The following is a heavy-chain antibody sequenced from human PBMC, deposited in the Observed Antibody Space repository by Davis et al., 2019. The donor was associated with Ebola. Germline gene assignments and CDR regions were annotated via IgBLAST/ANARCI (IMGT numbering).Heavy chain of an antibody. CDR2: IIPILGIA. CDR1: GGTFSSYA. CDR3: ARGKDGDYYFDY. J-gene: IGHJ4*02. D-gene: IGHD4-17*01. Sequence: SVKVSCKASGGTFSSYAISWVRQAPGQGLEWMGRIIPILGIANYAQKSQGRVTITADESTSTAYMELSSLRSEDTAVYYCARGKDGDYYFDYWGQGTLVTVSS. V-gene: IGHV1-69*04.